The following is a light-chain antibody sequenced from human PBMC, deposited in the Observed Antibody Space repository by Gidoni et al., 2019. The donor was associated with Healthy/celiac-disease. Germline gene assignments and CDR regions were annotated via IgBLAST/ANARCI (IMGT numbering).Light chain of an antibody. CDR3: QQYNSYWIT. CDR2: DAS. Sequence: DIQMTQSPSTLSASVGDRVTITCRASQSISSWLAWYQQKPGKAPKLLIYDASSLESGVPSRFGGGGAGTEFTLTISSLQPDDFATYYCQQYNSYWITFGGGTKVEIK. CDR1: QSISSW. V-gene: IGKV1-5*01. J-gene: IGKJ4*01.